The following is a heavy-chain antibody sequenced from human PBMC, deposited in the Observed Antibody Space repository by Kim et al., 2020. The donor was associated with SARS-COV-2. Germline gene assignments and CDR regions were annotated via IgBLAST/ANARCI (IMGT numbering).Heavy chain of an antibody. Sequence: GGSLRLSCAASGFTFSSYAMSWVRQAPGKGLEWVSAISGSGGSTYYADSVKGRFTISRDNSKNTLYLQMNSLRAEDTAVYYCAKDLPYYDFWSGYYSYWGQGTLVTVSS. CDR3: AKDLPYYDFWSGYYSY. J-gene: IGHJ4*02. V-gene: IGHV3-23*01. CDR1: GFTFSSYA. D-gene: IGHD3-3*01. CDR2: ISGSGGST.